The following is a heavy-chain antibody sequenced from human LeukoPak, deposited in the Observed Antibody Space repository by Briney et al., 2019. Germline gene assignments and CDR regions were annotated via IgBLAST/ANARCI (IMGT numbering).Heavy chain of an antibody. D-gene: IGHD2-21*02. Sequence: GGSLRLSCVASGFTFSSYEFNCVRQAPGKGLEWVSYIPSSGSAIYYADSVKGRFTVSRDNAKNSLYLQMNSLRDEDTAVYYCAREEVDCGGDCLDYWGQGSQVTVSS. CDR3: AREEVDCGGDCLDY. CDR1: GFTFSSYE. CDR2: IPSSGSAI. V-gene: IGHV3-48*03. J-gene: IGHJ4*02.